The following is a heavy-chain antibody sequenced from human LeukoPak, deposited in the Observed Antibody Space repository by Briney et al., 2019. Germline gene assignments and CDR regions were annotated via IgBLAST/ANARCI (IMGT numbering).Heavy chain of an antibody. CDR2: IIPIFGTA. D-gene: IGHD3-10*01. Sequence: ASVKVSCKASGGTFGSYAISWVRQAPGQGLEWMGGIIPIFGTANYAQKFQGRVTITTDESTSTAYMELSSLRSEDTAVYYCARQIPTVITMVRGVIGDDAFDIWGQGTMVTVSS. V-gene: IGHV1-69*05. CDR3: ARQIPTVITMVRGVIGDDAFDI. J-gene: IGHJ3*02. CDR1: GGTFGSYA.